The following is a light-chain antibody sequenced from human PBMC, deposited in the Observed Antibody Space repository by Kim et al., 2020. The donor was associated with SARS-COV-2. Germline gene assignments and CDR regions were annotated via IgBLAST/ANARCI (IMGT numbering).Light chain of an antibody. CDR1: SSNIGSNT. J-gene: IGLJ3*02. CDR3: GAWDDSLNGWV. V-gene: IGLV1-44*01. CDR2: TND. Sequence: ELTQPPSASGTPGQRVTISCSGSSSNIGSNTVNWYQHLPGTAPKLLIFTNDQRPSGVPDRFSGSKSGTSASLAISGLQSEDETDYYCGAWDDSLNGWVFGGGTQLTVL.